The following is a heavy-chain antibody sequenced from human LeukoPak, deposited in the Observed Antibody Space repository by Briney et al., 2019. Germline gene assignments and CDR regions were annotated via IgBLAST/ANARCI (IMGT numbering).Heavy chain of an antibody. D-gene: IGHD3-3*01. Sequence: GESLKISCKGSGYSFTSYWIGWVRQMPGKGLEWMGIIYPGDSDTRYSPSFQGQVTISADKSISTAYLQWSSLKASDTAMYYCARLSDYDFWSGALDYWGQGTLVTVSS. J-gene: IGHJ4*02. CDR3: ARLSDYDFWSGALDY. V-gene: IGHV5-51*01. CDR1: GYSFTSYW. CDR2: IYPGDSDT.